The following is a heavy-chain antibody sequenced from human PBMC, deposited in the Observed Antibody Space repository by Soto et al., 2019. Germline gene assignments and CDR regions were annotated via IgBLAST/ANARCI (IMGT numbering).Heavy chain of an antibody. CDR2: ISYDGSNK. D-gene: IGHD6-19*01. J-gene: IGHJ4*02. V-gene: IGHV3-30*18. CDR1: GFTFSSYG. CDR3: AKEHSSGSIDY. Sequence: QVQLVESGGGVVQPGRSLRLSCAASGFTFSSYGMHWVRQAPGKGLEWVAVISYDGSNKYYADSVKGRFTISRDNSKNTLYLQMNSLRAEDTAVYYCAKEHSSGSIDYWGQGTLVTVSS.